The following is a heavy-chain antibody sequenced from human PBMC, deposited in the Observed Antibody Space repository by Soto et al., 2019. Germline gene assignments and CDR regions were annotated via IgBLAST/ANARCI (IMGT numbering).Heavy chain of an antibody. CDR1: GYTFTSYG. D-gene: IGHD3-10*01. Sequence: QVQLVQSGAEVKKPGASVKVSCKASGYTFTSYGISWVRQAPGQGLEWMGWISAYNGNTNYAQKFQDRVTMTRDTSISTAYMELSRLRSDDTAVYYCARSPPLLYYFDYWGQGTLVTVSS. V-gene: IGHV1-18*04. CDR2: ISAYNGNT. J-gene: IGHJ4*02. CDR3: ARSPPLLYYFDY.